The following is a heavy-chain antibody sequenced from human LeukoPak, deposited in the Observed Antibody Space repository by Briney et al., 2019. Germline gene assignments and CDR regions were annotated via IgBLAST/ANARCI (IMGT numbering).Heavy chain of an antibody. CDR3: ARESYCTSPSCSHDY. CDR1: GYTFTGYY. CDR2: INPNSGDT. D-gene: IGHD2-2*01. Sequence: ASVKVSCKASGYTFTGYYMHWVRQAPGQGLEWMGWINPNSGDTHYAQKFQGGVTMTRDTSITTAYMGLSGLRSDDTAVYYCARESYCTSPSCSHDYWGQGTLVTVSS. J-gene: IGHJ4*02. V-gene: IGHV1-2*02.